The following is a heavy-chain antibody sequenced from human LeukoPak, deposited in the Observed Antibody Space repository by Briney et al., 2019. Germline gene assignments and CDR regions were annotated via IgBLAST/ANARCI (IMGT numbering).Heavy chain of an antibody. J-gene: IGHJ5*02. V-gene: IGHV4-59*01. CDR2: IYYSGST. D-gene: IGHD2-2*01. CDR1: GGSISSYY. CDR3: ARDLGYCSSTSCYLNWFDP. Sequence: PSETLSLTCTVSGGSISSYYWSWIRQPPGKGLEWIGYIYYSGSTNYNPSLKSRVTISVDTSKNQFSLKLSSVTAADTAVYYCARDLGYCSSTSCYLNWFDPWGQGTLVTVS.